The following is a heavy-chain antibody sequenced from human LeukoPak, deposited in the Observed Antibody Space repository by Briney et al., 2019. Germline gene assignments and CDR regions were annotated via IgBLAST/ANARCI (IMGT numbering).Heavy chain of an antibody. CDR3: AREAARVFQH. V-gene: IGHV3-53*01. J-gene: IGHJ1*01. Sequence: PGGSLRLSCAASGFSVSSNYMSWVRQAPGKGLEWVSVIYSGGSTNCADSVRGRFTISRDNSKNTLYLQMNSLRAEDTAVYYCAREAARVFQHWGQGTLVTVSS. CDR2: IYSGGST. D-gene: IGHD6-13*01. CDR1: GFSVSSNY.